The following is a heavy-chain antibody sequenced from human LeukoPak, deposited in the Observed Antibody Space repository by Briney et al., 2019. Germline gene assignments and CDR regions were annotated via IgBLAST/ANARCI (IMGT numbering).Heavy chain of an antibody. J-gene: IGHJ4*02. CDR2: INPNSGGT. D-gene: IGHD3-9*01. CDR3: ARVHDDILTGYYTYYFDY. CDR1: GYTFTAYY. Sequence: ASVKVPCKASGYTFTAYYMHWVRQAPGQGLEWMGWINPNSGGTNYAQKFQGRVTMTRDTSISTAYMELSRLRSDDTAVYYCARVHDDILTGYYTYYFDYWGQGTLVTVSS. V-gene: IGHV1-2*02.